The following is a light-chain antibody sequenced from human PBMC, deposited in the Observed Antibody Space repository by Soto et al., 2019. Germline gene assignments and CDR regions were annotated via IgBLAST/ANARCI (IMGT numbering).Light chain of an antibody. Sequence: DIQLTQSPSSLSASVGDRITITCRASQSMSDSLNWYQQKLGQAPKLLIYSASNLESGVPSRFSGGGSGTDFTLTIRSLQPEDIGTYFCQQSYSNSYTFGQGTTLEIK. CDR3: QQSYSNSYT. CDR2: SAS. CDR1: QSMSDS. J-gene: IGKJ2*01. V-gene: IGKV1-39*01.